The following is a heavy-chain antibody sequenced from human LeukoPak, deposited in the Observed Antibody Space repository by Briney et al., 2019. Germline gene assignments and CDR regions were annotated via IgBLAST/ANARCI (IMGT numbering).Heavy chain of an antibody. D-gene: IGHD3-22*01. CDR3: ARVTLIVGSFEY. Sequence: ASVKVSCKASGYTFTSYGISWVRPAPGQGLGRMGWISAYNGNTNYAQKLQGIVTMTTDTSTSTAYMEVRSLRSDGTAVYYCARVTLIVGSFEYWGQGTLVTVSS. CDR2: ISAYNGNT. CDR1: GYTFTSYG. V-gene: IGHV1-18*01. J-gene: IGHJ4*02.